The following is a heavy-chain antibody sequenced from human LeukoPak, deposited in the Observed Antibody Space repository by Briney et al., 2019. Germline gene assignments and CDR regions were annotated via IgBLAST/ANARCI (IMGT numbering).Heavy chain of an antibody. Sequence: GGSLRLSCAASGFTFSSYSMNWVRQAPGKGLEWVSSISSSSSYIYYADSVKGRFTISRDNAKNSLYLQMNSLRAEDTAVYYCARGGGTMIVVVSLVFGGQETLVTVSS. J-gene: IGHJ4*02. D-gene: IGHD3-22*01. CDR3: ARGGGTMIVVVSLVF. V-gene: IGHV3-21*01. CDR1: GFTFSSYS. CDR2: ISSSSSYI.